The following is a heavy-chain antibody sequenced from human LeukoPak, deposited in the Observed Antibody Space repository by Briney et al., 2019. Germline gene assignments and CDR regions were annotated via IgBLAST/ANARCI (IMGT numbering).Heavy chain of an antibody. CDR1: GGSSSSGGYY. CDR3: ARSGYFFVPMDV. D-gene: IGHD3-22*01. Sequence: SQTLSLTGTVSGGSSSSGGYYWSWIRQHPGKGLEWIGYIYYSGSTYYNPSLKSRVTIAVDTSKNQFSLKLSSVTAADTAVYYCARSGYFFVPMDVWGKGTTVTVSS. CDR2: IYYSGST. V-gene: IGHV4-31*03. J-gene: IGHJ6*03.